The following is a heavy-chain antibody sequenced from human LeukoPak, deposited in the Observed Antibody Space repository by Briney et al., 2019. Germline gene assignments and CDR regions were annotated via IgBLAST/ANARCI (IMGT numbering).Heavy chain of an antibody. CDR1: GFTFSIYW. D-gene: IGHD6-13*01. V-gene: IGHV3-7*04. CDR3: VRYPSSCFDY. CDR2: INLDGSEI. Sequence: PGGSLGLSCAASGFTFSIYWMSWVRQAPGRGLEWVASINLDGSEINYVDSVKGRFTISRDNAKNSLYLQMNSLRAEDTAVYYCVRYPSSCFDYWRQGTLVTVSS. J-gene: IGHJ4*02.